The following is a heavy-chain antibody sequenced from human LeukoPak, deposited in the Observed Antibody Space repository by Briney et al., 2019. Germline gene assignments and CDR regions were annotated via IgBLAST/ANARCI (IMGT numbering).Heavy chain of an antibody. J-gene: IGHJ5*02. Sequence: ASVKVSCKASGYTFTSYAMNWVRQAPGQGLEWMGWINTNTGNPTYAQGFTGRFVFSLDTSVSTAYLQISSLKAEDTAVYYCARVVLRYCSGGSCYSDNWFDPWGQGTLVTVSS. V-gene: IGHV7-4-1*02. CDR1: GYTFTSYA. CDR3: ARVVLRYCSGGSCYSDNWFDP. CDR2: INTNTGNP. D-gene: IGHD2-15*01.